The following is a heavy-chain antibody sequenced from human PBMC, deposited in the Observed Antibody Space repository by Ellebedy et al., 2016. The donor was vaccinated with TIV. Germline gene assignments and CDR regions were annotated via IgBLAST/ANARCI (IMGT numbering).Heavy chain of an antibody. CDR2: INQDGSDK. V-gene: IGHV3-7*01. J-gene: IGHJ3*02. Sequence: GESLKISCVVSGFSFRSYWMSWVRQAPGKGLEWVANINQDGSDKYYVDSLRGRFTIARDNAKNSLFLQMSSLRVEDTAVYYCATDGSYGDYRSPTHAFVMWGQGTMVAVSS. D-gene: IGHD4-17*01. CDR3: ATDGSYGDYRSPTHAFVM. CDR1: GFSFRSYW.